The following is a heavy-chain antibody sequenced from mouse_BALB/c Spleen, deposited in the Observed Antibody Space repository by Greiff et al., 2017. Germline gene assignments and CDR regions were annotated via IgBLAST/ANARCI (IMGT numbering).Heavy chain of an antibody. CDR3: ARWEYGNFYWYFDV. CDR2: ISYSGST. Sequence: EVQLQESGPGLVKPSQSLSLTCTVTGYSITSDYAWNWIRQFPGNKLEWMGYISYSGSTSYNPSLKSRISITRDTSKNQFFLQLNSVTTEDTATYYCARWEYGNFYWYFDVWGAGTTVTVSS. CDR1: GYSITSDYA. J-gene: IGHJ1*01. D-gene: IGHD2-10*02. V-gene: IGHV3-2*02.